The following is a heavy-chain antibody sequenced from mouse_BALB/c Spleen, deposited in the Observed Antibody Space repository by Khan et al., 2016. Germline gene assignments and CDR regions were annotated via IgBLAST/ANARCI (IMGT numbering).Heavy chain of an antibody. CDR2: INSAGNDT. D-gene: IGHD1-1*01. CDR3: TRHYDGSSFWFAY. CDR1: EYEFPSHD. J-gene: IGHJ3*01. V-gene: IGHV5-2*01. Sequence: EVELVESGGGLVQPGESLKLSCESNEYEFPSHDMSWVRKTPEKRLELVAAINSAGNDTYYPDTMERRFIISRDNTKKTLYLQINSLRSENTALYYCTRHYDGSSFWFAYWGQGTLVTVSA.